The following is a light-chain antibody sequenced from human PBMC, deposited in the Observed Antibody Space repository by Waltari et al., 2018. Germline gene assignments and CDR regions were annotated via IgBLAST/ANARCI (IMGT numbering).Light chain of an antibody. CDR3: GSYAGTQKF. CDR1: SSDVGAFNY. J-gene: IGLJ2*01. CDR2: EVS. V-gene: IGLV2-8*01. Sequence: QSALTQPASVSGSPGQSITISCTGTSSDVGAFNYVPWYQQHPGKAPQPLIYEVSQRPSGVPDRFSGSKSGNTASLTVSGLQAEDEAYYYCGSYAGTQKFFGGGTKLTVL.